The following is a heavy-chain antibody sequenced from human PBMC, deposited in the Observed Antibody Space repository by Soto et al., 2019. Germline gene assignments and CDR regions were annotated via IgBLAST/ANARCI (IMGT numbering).Heavy chain of an antibody. CDR3: ARDQVTVYDFWSGYYPREDYYYGMDV. CDR2: IWYDGSNK. V-gene: IGHV3-33*01. Sequence: QVQLVESGGGVVQPGRSLRLSCAASGFTFSSYGMHWVRQAPGKGLEWGAVIWYDGSNKYYADSVKGRFTISRDNSKNTLYLQMNSLRAEDTAVYYCARDQVTVYDFWSGYYPREDYYYGMDVWGQGTTVTVSS. J-gene: IGHJ6*02. D-gene: IGHD3-3*01. CDR1: GFTFSSYG.